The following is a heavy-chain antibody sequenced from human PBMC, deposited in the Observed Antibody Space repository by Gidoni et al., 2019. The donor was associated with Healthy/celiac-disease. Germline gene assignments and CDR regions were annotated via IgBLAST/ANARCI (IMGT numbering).Heavy chain of an antibody. Sequence: EVQLVESGGGLVQTGGYMRLSCAASGFTCSSYSINWVRQAPGKGLDVVSYISSSSRTISYPDSVKCRFTISRDNAKNSLYLKMNSLRADDTAVYYCAIGWSGYYTLWGQGTLATVSS. J-gene: IGHJ4*02. CDR2: ISSSSRTI. V-gene: IGHV3-48*01. CDR3: AIGWSGYYTL. D-gene: IGHD3-3*01. CDR1: GFTCSSYS.